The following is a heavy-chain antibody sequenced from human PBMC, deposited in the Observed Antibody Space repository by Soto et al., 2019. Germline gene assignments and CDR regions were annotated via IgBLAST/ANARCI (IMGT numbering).Heavy chain of an antibody. V-gene: IGHV4-4*02. J-gene: IGHJ6*02. CDR1: GGSISSSNW. CDR2: IYHSGST. CDR3: ARDRAPLGYCSGGSCYRYYYYGMDV. Sequence: PSETLSLTCAVSGGSISSSNWWSWVRQPPGKGLEWIGEIYHSGSTNYNPSLKSQVTISVDKSKNQFSLKLSSVTAADTAVYYCARDRAPLGYCSGGSCYRYYYYGMDVWGQGTTVTVSS. D-gene: IGHD2-15*01.